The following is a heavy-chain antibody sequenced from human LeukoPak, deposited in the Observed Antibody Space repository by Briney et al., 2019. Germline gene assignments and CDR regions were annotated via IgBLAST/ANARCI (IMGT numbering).Heavy chain of an antibody. CDR1: GFTLSSYW. D-gene: IGHD1-26*01. V-gene: IGHV3-7*01. CDR3: ARDASEWEMKPPDY. J-gene: IGHJ4*02. CDR2: IKQDGSEK. Sequence: GGSLRLSCAASGFTLSSYWMSWVRQAPGKGLEWVANIKQDGSEKYYVDSVKGRFTISRDNAKNSLYLQMNSLRAEDTAVYYCARDASEWEMKPPDYWGQGTLVTVSS.